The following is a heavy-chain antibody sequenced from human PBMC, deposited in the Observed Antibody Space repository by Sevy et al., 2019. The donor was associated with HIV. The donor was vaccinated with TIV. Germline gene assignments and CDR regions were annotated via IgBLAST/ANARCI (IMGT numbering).Heavy chain of an antibody. Sequence: GGSLRLSCTASGFTFSNHAMHWVRQGPGKGPEWVAFIRNDGSHEYSADSVKGRFTISRDNSKNTLYLSMNSLRPEDTAVYYCARDRKVLLVVYAIPFDAFDIWGQGTMVTVSS. V-gene: IGHV3-30*02. D-gene: IGHD2-8*02. CDR3: ARDRKVLLVVYAIPFDAFDI. CDR1: GFTFSNHA. CDR2: IRNDGSHE. J-gene: IGHJ3*02.